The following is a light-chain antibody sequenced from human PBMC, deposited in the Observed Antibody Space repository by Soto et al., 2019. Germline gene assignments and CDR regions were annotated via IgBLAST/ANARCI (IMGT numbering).Light chain of an antibody. CDR1: SSDVDDYDY. CDR2: EVS. CDR3: SSYTSNSTPYV. V-gene: IGLV2-14*01. Sequence: QSALTQPASVSGSPGQSITISCTATSSDVDDYDYVSWYQQHPGKAPKLIIYEVSNRPSGVSNRFSGSKSGNTASLTISGLLAEDEADYYCSSYTSNSTPYVFGTGTKVTVL. J-gene: IGLJ1*01.